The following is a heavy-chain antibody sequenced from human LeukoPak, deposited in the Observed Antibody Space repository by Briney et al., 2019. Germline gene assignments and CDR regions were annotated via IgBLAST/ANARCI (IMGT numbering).Heavy chain of an antibody. CDR2: ISYDGSNK. V-gene: IGHV3-30-3*01. J-gene: IGHJ4*02. D-gene: IGHD6-19*01. Sequence: AGGSLRLSCAASGFTLSSYAMHWVRQAPGKGLEWVAVISYDGSNKYYADSVKGRFTISRDNSKNTLYLQMNSLRAEDTAVYYCARAGPLPIAVAGQFDYWGQGTLVTVSS. CDR3: ARAGPLPIAVAGQFDY. CDR1: GFTLSSYA.